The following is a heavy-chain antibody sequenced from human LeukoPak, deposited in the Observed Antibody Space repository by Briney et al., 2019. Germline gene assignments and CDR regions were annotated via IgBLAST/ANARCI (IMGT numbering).Heavy chain of an antibody. CDR1: GFTFSGYG. CDR3: AKDDILTGYSLDY. V-gene: IGHV3-30*02. D-gene: IGHD3-9*01. CDR2: IRNDGSNK. J-gene: IGHJ4*02. Sequence: PGGSLRLSCAASGFTFSGYGMHWVRQAPGKGLEWVAFIRNDGSNKYYAGSMKGRFTISRDNSKNTLYLQINSLRTEDTAIYYYAKDDILTGYSLDYWGQGTLVTVSS.